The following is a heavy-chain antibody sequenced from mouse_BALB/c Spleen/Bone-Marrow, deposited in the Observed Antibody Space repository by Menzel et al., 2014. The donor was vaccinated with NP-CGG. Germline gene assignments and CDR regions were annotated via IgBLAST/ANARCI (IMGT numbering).Heavy chain of an antibody. CDR3: VRREYDNYGRFTY. Sequence: EVKLMESGGGLVQPKGSLKLSCAASGFTFNTYAMNWVRQAPGKGLEWVARIRSKSNNYATYYADSVKDRFTISRDDSQSMLYLQMNNLKTEDTAMYYCVRREYDNYGRFTYWGQGTLVTVSA. J-gene: IGHJ3*01. CDR1: GFTFNTYA. CDR2: IRSKSNNYAT. D-gene: IGHD2-1*01. V-gene: IGHV10-1*02.